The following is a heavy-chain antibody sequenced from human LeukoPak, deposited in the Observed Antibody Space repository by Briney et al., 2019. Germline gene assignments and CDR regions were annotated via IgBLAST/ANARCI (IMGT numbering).Heavy chain of an antibody. CDR1: GYTFTSYG. D-gene: IGHD3-22*01. CDR3: ARVKYYYDSREDWFDP. V-gene: IGHV1-18*01. Sequence: ASVKVSCKASGYTFTSYGISWVRQAPGQGLEWMGWISAYNGNTNYAQKLQGRVTMTTDTSTSTAYMELRSLRSDDTAVYYCARVKYYYDSREDWFDPWGQGTLVTVSS. CDR2: ISAYNGNT. J-gene: IGHJ5*02.